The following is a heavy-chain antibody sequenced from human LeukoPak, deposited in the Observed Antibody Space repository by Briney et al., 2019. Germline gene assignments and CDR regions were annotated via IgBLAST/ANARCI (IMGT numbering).Heavy chain of an antibody. D-gene: IGHD2-21*02. CDR2: INPSGGST. CDR1: GYTFTSYY. V-gene: IGHV1-46*01. CDR3: ARAYCGGDCYQPPYYYGMDV. Sequence: ASVKVSCKASGYTFTSYYMHWVRQAPGQGLEWMGIINPSGGSTSYAQKFQGRVTMTRDTSTSTVYMELSSLRSEDTAVYYCARAYCGGDCYQPPYYYGMDVWGQGTTVTVSS. J-gene: IGHJ6*02.